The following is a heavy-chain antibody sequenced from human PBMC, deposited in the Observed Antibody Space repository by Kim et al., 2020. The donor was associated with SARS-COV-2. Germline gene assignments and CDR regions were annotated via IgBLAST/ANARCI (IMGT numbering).Heavy chain of an antibody. CDR2: IYYSGST. CDR3: ARDSMVRGEFFDY. J-gene: IGHJ4*02. CDR1: GGSISSGGYY. Sequence: SETLSLTCTVSGGSISSGGYYWSWIRQHPGKGLEWIGYIYYSGSTYHNPSLKSRVTISVDTSKNQFSLKLSSVTAADTAVYYCARDSMVRGEFFDYWGQGTLVTVSS. D-gene: IGHD3-10*01. V-gene: IGHV4-31*03.